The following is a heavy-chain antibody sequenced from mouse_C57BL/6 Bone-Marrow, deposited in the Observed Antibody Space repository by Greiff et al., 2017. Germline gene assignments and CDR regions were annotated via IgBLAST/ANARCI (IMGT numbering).Heavy chain of an antibody. CDR3: ARTGPLGRSFDY. J-gene: IGHJ2*01. D-gene: IGHD4-1*01. Sequence: QVQLQQPGAELVKPGASVKMSCKASGYTFTSYWITWVKQRPGQGLERIGDIYPTSGRTNYNEQFKSKAILTVDTSSDTAYMQLSSLTSEDSAVFYCARTGPLGRSFDYWGQGTTLTVSS. CDR2: IYPTSGRT. V-gene: IGHV1-55*01. CDR1: GYTFTSYW.